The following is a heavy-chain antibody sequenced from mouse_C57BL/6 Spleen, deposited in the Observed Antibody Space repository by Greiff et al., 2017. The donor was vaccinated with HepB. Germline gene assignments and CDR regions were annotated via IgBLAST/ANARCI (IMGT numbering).Heavy chain of an antibody. Sequence: EVQVVESGGGLVKPGGSLKLSCAASGFTFSDYGMHWVRQAPEKGLEWVAYISSGSSTIYYADTVKGRFTISRDNAKNTLFLQMTSLRSEDTAMYYCAVTTDCYYAMDYWGQGTSVTVSS. J-gene: IGHJ4*01. V-gene: IGHV5-17*01. CDR3: AVTTDCYYAMDY. D-gene: IGHD2-12*01. CDR1: GFTFSDYG. CDR2: ISSGSSTI.